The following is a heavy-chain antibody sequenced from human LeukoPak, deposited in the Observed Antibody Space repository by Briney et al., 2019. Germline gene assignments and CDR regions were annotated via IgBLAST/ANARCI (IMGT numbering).Heavy chain of an antibody. Sequence: SGTLSLTCAVSGGSISTGNWWSWVRQSPDKGLEWIGEIYHSGSSNYNPSLKSRVTMSIDNSKHHFSLSLTSVTAADTAVYYCAREGSRRLYMDVWGRGTTVPVSS. D-gene: IGHD6-25*01. CDR1: GGSISTGNW. J-gene: IGHJ6*03. V-gene: IGHV4-4*02. CDR2: IYHSGSS. CDR3: AREGSRRLYMDV.